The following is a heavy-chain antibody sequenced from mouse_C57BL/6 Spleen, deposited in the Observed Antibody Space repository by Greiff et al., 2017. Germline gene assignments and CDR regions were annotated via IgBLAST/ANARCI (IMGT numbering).Heavy chain of an antibody. V-gene: IGHV1-82*01. CDR1: GYAFSSSW. J-gene: IGHJ2*01. CDR2: IYPGDGDT. Sequence: VQLQQSGPELVKPGASVKISCKASGYAFSSSWMNWVKQRPGKGLEWIGRIYPGDGDTNYNGKFKGKATLTADKSSSTAYMQLSSLTSEDSAVYFCARIYYGYDDGDYWGQGTTLTVSS. D-gene: IGHD2-2*01. CDR3: ARIYYGYDDGDY.